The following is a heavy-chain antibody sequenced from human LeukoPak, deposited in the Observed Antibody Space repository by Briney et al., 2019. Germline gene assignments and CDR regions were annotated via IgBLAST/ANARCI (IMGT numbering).Heavy chain of an antibody. V-gene: IGHV4-59*08. J-gene: IGHJ4*02. CDR2: IYYSGST. CDR3: ARINDYGDYFDY. Sequence: SETLSLTCTVSGGSISSYYWSRIRQPPGRGLEWIGYIYYSGSTNYNPSLKSRVTISVDTSKNQFSLKLSSVTAADTAVYYCARINDYGDYFDYWGQGTLVTVSS. D-gene: IGHD4-17*01. CDR1: GGSISSYY.